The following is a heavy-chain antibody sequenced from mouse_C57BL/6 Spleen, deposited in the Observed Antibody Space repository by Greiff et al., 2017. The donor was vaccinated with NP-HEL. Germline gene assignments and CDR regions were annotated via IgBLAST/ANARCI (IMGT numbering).Heavy chain of an antibody. D-gene: IGHD1-1*01. V-gene: IGHV1-64*01. Sequence: QVQLQQPGAELVKPGASVKLSCKASGYTFTSYWMHWVKQRPGQGLEWIGMIHPNSGSTNYNEKFKSKATLTVDKSSSTAYMQLSSLTSEDSAGYYCARREDITTVHFDVWGTGTTVTVSS. CDR1: GYTFTSYW. CDR2: IHPNSGST. J-gene: IGHJ1*03. CDR3: ARREDITTVHFDV.